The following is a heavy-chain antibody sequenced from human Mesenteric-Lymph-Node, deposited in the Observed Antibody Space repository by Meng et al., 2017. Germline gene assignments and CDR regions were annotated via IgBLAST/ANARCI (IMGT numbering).Heavy chain of an antibody. V-gene: IGHV3-23*01. Sequence: GESLKISCAASGFTFSSYAMGWVRQAPGKGLEWVSAISGSGGSTYYADSVKGRFTISRDNSKNTLYLQMNSLRAEDTAVYYCAKTRGWYEGLYFQHWGQGTLVTVSS. CDR1: GFTFSSYA. CDR2: ISGSGGST. CDR3: AKTRGWYEGLYFQH. D-gene: IGHD6-19*01. J-gene: IGHJ1*01.